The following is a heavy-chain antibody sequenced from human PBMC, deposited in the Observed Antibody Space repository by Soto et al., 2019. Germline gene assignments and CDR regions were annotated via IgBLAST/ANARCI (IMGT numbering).Heavy chain of an antibody. J-gene: IGHJ6*02. CDR2: IDPSDSYT. CDR1: GYSFTSYW. V-gene: IGHV5-10-1*03. CDR3: ARQGITTVVTYNYYYYGMDV. Sequence: EVQLVQTGAEVKKHGESLRISCKGSGYSFTSYWISWLRQMPGKGLEWMGRIDPSDSYTNYSPSFQGHVTISADKSISTAYLQWSSLKASDTAMYYCARQGITTVVTYNYYYYGMDVWGQGTTVTVSS. D-gene: IGHD4-17*01.